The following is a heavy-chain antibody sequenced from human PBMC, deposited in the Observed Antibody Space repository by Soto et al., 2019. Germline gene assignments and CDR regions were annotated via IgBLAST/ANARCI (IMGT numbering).Heavy chain of an antibody. D-gene: IGHD6-19*01. Sequence: ASVKVSCKASGYTFTSYYMHWVRQAPGQGLEWMGIINPSGGSTSYAQKFQGRVTMTRDTSTSTVYMELSSLRSEDTAVYYCAFIAVAGAYYYYGMDVWGHGTTVTVSS. J-gene: IGHJ6*02. CDR1: GYTFTSYY. V-gene: IGHV1-46*01. CDR3: AFIAVAGAYYYYGMDV. CDR2: INPSGGST.